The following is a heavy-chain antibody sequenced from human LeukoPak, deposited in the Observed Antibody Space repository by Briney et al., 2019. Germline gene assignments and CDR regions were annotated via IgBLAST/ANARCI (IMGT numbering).Heavy chain of an antibody. CDR2: IYHSGST. D-gene: IGHD2-15*01. V-gene: IGHV4-38-2*02. J-gene: IGHJ5*02. CDR1: GYSISSGYY. Sequence: SETLSLTCTVSGYSISSGYYWGWIRQPPGKGLEWIGSIYHSGSTYYNPSLKSRVTIAVDTSKNQSSLKLRSVTAADTAVYYCARDLYCSGGSCYRWFDPWGQGTLVTVSS. CDR3: ARDLYCSGGSCYRWFDP.